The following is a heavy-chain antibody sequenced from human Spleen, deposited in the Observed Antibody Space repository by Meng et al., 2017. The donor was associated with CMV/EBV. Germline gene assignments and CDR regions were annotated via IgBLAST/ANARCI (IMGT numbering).Heavy chain of an antibody. CDR2: IYYSGST. D-gene: IGHD6-13*01. Sequence: QLPLKGSGPGLVRPSGTLSLTCTVSGGSISSSSYYWGWIRQPPGKGLEWIGSIYYSGSTYYNPSLKSRVTISVDTSKNQFSLKLSSVTAADTAVYYCARFSSSSWYVGWFDPWGQGTLVTVSS. V-gene: IGHV4-39*07. J-gene: IGHJ5*02. CDR1: GGSISSSSYY. CDR3: ARFSSSSWYVGWFDP.